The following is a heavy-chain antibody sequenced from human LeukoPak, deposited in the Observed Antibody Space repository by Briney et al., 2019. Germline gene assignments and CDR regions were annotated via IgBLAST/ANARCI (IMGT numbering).Heavy chain of an antibody. D-gene: IGHD3-10*01. CDR3: ARAMVPGDGWFDP. CDR2: INPNSGGT. Sequence: ASVKVSCKASGYTFTGYYMHWVRQAPGQGLEWMGWINPNSGGTNYAQKFQGRVTMTRDTSISTAYMELSRLRSDDTAVYYCARAMVPGDGWFDPWGQGTLVTVSS. V-gene: IGHV1-2*02. J-gene: IGHJ5*02. CDR1: GYTFTGYY.